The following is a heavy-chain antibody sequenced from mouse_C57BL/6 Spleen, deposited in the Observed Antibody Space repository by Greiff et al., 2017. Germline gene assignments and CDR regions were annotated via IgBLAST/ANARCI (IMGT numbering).Heavy chain of an antibody. Sequence: EVKLLESGPGLAKPSQSLSLTCSVTGYSITSGYYWNWIRQFPGNKLEWMGYISYDGSNNYNPSLKNRISITRDTSKNQFFLKLNAVTTEDTATYYCARDAMGDYDEGWYVGVWGTGTTVTVSS. D-gene: IGHD2-4*01. CDR1: GYSITSGYY. CDR3: ARDAMGDYDEGWYVGV. V-gene: IGHV3-6*01. CDR2: ISYDGSN. J-gene: IGHJ1*03.